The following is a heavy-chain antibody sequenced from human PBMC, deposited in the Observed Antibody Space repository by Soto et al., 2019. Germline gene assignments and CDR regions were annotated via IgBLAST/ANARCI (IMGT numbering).Heavy chain of an antibody. D-gene: IGHD3-22*01. CDR2: IKSKTDGGTT. CDR1: GFTFSNAW. V-gene: IGHV3-15*01. Sequence: EVQLVESGGGLVKPGGSLRLSCAASGFTFSNAWMSWVRQAPGKGLEWVGRIKSKTDGGTTDYAAPVKGRFTISRDDSKNTLYLQMNSLKTEDTAVYYCTTDPLYYYDSSGYYPYYFDYWGQGTLVTVSS. CDR3: TTDPLYYYDSSGYYPYYFDY. J-gene: IGHJ4*02.